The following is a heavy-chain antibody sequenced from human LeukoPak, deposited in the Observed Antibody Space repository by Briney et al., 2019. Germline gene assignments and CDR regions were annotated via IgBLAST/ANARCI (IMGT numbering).Heavy chain of an antibody. J-gene: IGHJ4*02. CDR3: ARVSMSLDY. V-gene: IGHV3-21*01. CDR1: GFTFSTYS. Sequence: GGSLRLSCAASGFTFSTYSMSWVRQAPGKGLEWVSSITTSSSYIYYADSVKGRFTISRDNAKNSLYLQMNSLRAEDTAVYYCARVSMSLDYWGQGTLVTVSS. CDR2: ITTSSSYI.